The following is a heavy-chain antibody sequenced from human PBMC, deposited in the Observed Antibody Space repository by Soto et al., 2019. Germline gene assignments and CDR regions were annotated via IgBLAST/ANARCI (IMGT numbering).Heavy chain of an antibody. CDR3: VRDHSERSGHYYRPFEH. CDR1: GFSLDWFS. J-gene: IGHJ4*02. V-gene: IGHV3-48*02. D-gene: IGHD3-3*01. Sequence: EVQLVESGGGLVQRGGSLRLSCTASGFSLDWFSLSWVRQAPGKSLEWISYISSSSAAIYYANSVKGRFTVSRDNAKNSLYLQMNGLRDEDTAVYFCVRDHSERSGHYYRPFEHWGQGTVVTVSS. CDR2: ISSSSAAI.